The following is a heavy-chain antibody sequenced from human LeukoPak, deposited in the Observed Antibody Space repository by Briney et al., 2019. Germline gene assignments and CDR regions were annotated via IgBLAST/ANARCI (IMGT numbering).Heavy chain of an antibody. V-gene: IGHV3-21*01. CDR3: ARDSDIVVVPAARFAFDI. J-gene: IGHJ3*02. Sequence: GWSLRLSCAASGFTFSSYSMNWVRQAPGKGLEWVSSISSSSSYIYYADSVKGRFTISRDNAKNSLYLQMNSLRAEDTAVYYCARDSDIVVVPAARFAFDIWGQGTMVTVSS. CDR2: ISSSSSYI. D-gene: IGHD2-2*01. CDR1: GFTFSSYS.